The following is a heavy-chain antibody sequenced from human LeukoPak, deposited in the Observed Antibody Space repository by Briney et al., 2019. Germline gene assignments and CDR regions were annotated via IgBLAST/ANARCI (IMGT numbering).Heavy chain of an antibody. J-gene: IGHJ3*02. V-gene: IGHV4-34*01. CDR2: INHSGST. CDR3: ARVLYQLWPTHDAFDI. Sequence: SETLSLTCAVYGGSFSGYYWSWIRQPPGKGLEWIGEINHSGSTNYNPSLQSRVTISVDTSKNQFSLKLSSVTAADTAVYYCARVLYQLWPTHDAFDIWGQGTMVTVSS. CDR1: GGSFSGYY. D-gene: IGHD5-18*01.